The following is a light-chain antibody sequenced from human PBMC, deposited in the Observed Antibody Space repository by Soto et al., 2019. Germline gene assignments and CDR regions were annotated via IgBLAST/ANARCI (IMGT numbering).Light chain of an antibody. CDR2: DAS. Sequence: EIVLTQSPATLSLSPGERATLSCRASQSVSNDLAWYQQKPGQAPRLLIYDASSRATGIPARFSGSGSGTDFTLTISSLEPEDFAGYYCQQRSNGLTFGGGTKVEIK. CDR3: QQRSNGLT. CDR1: QSVSND. J-gene: IGKJ4*01. V-gene: IGKV3-11*01.